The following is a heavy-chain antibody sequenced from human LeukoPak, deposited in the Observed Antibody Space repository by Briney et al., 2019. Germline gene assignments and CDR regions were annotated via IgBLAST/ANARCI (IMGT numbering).Heavy chain of an antibody. Sequence: GGSLRLSCAASGFTFSSYSMNWVRQAPGKGLEWVSYISSTSAIIYYADSVKGRFTVSRDNAKNSPYLQMNSLRAEDTAVYYCARFTAGDYFDSWGQGTLVTVSS. D-gene: IGHD6-13*01. V-gene: IGHV3-48*01. CDR2: ISSTSAII. CDR1: GFTFSSYS. CDR3: ARFTAGDYFDS. J-gene: IGHJ4*02.